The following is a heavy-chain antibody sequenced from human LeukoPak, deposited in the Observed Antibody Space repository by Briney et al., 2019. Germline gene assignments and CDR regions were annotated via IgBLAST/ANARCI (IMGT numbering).Heavy chain of an antibody. D-gene: IGHD4-23*01. CDR1: GGSISSSSYY. J-gene: IGHJ5*02. V-gene: IGHV4-39*07. CDR2: INHSGST. Sequence: SETLSLTCTVSGGSISSSSYYWGWIRQPPGKGLEWIGEINHSGSTNYNPSLKSRVTISVDTSKNQFSLKLSSVTAADTAVYYCARPSPDYGGNRPKFDPWGQGTLVTVSS. CDR3: ARPSPDYGGNRPKFDP.